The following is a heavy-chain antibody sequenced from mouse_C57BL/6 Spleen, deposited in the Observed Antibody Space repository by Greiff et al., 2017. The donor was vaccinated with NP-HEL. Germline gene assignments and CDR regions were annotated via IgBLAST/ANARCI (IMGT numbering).Heavy chain of an antibody. CDR3: ARGGTAQGPFAY. CDR1: GFTFSDYG. CDR2: ISSGSSTI. V-gene: IGHV5-17*01. J-gene: IGHJ3*01. D-gene: IGHD3-2*02. Sequence: EVMLVESGGGLVKPGGSLKLSCAASGFTFSDYGMHWVRQAPEKGLEWVAYISSGSSTIYYADTVKGRFTISRDNAKNTLFLQMTSLRSEDTALYYCARGGTAQGPFAYWGQGTLVTVSA.